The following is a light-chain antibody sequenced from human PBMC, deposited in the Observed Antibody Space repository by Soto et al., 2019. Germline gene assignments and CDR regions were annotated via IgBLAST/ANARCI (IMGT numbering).Light chain of an antibody. CDR2: KAS. Sequence: DIQMTQSPSTLSASVGDRVTITCRASQSISSWLAWYQQKPGKAPKLLIYKASSLESGVPSRFSGSGSGTEFTLTISSLQSEDFAVYYCQQYGDWPLTFGGGAKVEIE. CDR3: QQYGDWPLT. V-gene: IGKV1-5*03. CDR1: QSISSW. J-gene: IGKJ4*01.